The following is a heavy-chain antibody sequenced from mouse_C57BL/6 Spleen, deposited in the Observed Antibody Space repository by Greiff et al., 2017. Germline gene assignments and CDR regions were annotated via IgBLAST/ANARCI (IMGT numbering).Heavy chain of an antibody. J-gene: IGHJ3*01. CDR3: AVYYYGSSSFAY. V-gene: IGHV1-55*01. CDR2: IYPGSGST. Sequence: QVQLKQPGAELVKPGASVKMSCKASGYTFTSYWITWVKQRPGQGLEWIGDIYPGSGSTNYNEKFKSKATLTVDTSSSTAYMQLSSLTSEDSAVYYCAVYYYGSSSFAYWGQGTLVTVSA. D-gene: IGHD1-1*01. CDR1: GYTFTSYW.